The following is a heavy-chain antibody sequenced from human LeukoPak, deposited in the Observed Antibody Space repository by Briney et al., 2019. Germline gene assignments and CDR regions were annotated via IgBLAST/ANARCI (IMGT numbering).Heavy chain of an antibody. Sequence: SVKVSCKASGFTFTSSAVQWVRQARGQRLEWIGWIVVGSGNTNYAQKFQERVTITRDMSTSTAYMELSSLRSEDTAVYYCAADPYYYDNSGYSNWFDPWGQGTLVTVSS. D-gene: IGHD3-22*01. CDR2: IVVGSGNT. V-gene: IGHV1-58*01. CDR3: AADPYYYDNSGYSNWFDP. CDR1: GFTFTSSA. J-gene: IGHJ5*02.